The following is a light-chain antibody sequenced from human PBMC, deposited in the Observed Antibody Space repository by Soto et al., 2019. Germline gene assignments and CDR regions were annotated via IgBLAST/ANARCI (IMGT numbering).Light chain of an antibody. Sequence: EIVLTQSPGTLSVSPGERVTLSCRASQSVSSSSLAWYQQKPGQAPRLLIYGASSRATGIPDRFSGSGSGADFTLTISRLEPEDYAVYYCQHYGNSYTFGQVTKLEIK. J-gene: IGKJ2*01. CDR1: QSVSSSS. CDR3: QHYGNSYT. V-gene: IGKV3-20*01. CDR2: GAS.